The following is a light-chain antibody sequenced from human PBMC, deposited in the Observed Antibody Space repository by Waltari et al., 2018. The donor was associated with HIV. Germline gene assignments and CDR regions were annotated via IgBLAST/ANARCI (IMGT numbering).Light chain of an antibody. V-gene: IGLV6-57*01. Sequence: PHSVSESPGKTVTISCTRSSGNIASSYVQWYQHRPGSSPTTVIYANNQRPSGVPVRFSGSIDSSSNSASLTISGLRTEDEADYYCQSHDNKIFYVFGGATYVTLL. J-gene: IGLJ1*01. CDR3: QSHDNKIFYV. CDR2: ANN. CDR1: SGNIASSY.